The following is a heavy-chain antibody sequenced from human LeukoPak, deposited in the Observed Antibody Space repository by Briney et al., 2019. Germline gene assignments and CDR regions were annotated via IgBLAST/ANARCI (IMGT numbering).Heavy chain of an antibody. J-gene: IGHJ4*02. D-gene: IGHD5-12*01. Sequence: ASVKVSCKASGYTFTSYDINWVRQATGQGLEWMGWMNPNSGNTGYAQKFQGRVTMTRNTSISIAYMELSSLRSEDTAVYYCARLGYDRRVVDYWGQGTLVTVSS. V-gene: IGHV1-8*01. CDR3: ARLGYDRRVVDY. CDR2: MNPNSGNT. CDR1: GYTFTSYD.